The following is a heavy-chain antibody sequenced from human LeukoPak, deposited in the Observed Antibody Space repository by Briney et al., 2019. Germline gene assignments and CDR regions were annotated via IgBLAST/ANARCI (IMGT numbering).Heavy chain of an antibody. V-gene: IGHV4-34*01. J-gene: IGHJ4*02. CDR3: ARVGTTVTTMYYFDY. CDR2: INHSGST. CDR1: GGSFSGYY. D-gene: IGHD4-11*01. Sequence: PSETLSLNCAVYGGSFSGYYWSWIRQPPGKGLEWIGEINHSGSTNYNPSLKSRVTISVETSKNQFSLKLSSVTAADTAVYYCARVGTTVTTMYYFDYWGQGTLVTVSS.